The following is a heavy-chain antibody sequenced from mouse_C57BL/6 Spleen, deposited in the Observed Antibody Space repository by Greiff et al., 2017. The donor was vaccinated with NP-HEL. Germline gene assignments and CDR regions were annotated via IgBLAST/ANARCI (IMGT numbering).Heavy chain of an antibody. CDR1: GISITTGNYR. J-gene: IGHJ4*01. V-gene: IGHV3-5*01. D-gene: IGHD2-5*01. CDR2: IYYSGTI. Sequence: ESGPGLVKPSQTVFLTCTVTGISITTGNYRWSWIRQFPGNKLEWLGYIYYSGTITYNPSLTSRTTITKDTPKNQFLLEMNSLTAEDTATYYCARYSNSFYAMDSWGQGTSVTVSS. CDR3: ARYSNSFYAMDS.